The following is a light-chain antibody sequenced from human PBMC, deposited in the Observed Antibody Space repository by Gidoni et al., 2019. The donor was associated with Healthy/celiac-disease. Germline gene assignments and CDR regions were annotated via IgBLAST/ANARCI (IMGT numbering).Light chain of an antibody. V-gene: IGKV1-39*01. CDR1: QSISSY. CDR3: QQSYSTPDT. J-gene: IGKJ5*01. CDR2: AAS. Sequence: DIQMTQSPSSLSASVGDRVTITCRSSQSISSYLNWYQQKPGKAPKLLIYAASSLQSGVPPRFRGSGSGTDFTLTISSLQPEDFATYYCQQSYSTPDTCGQGTRLEIK.